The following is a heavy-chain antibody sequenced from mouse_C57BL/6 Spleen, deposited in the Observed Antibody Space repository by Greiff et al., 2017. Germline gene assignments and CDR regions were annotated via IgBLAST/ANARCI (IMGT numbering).Heavy chain of an antibody. J-gene: IGHJ2*01. CDR3: ARSYYGPFDY. V-gene: IGHV1-69*01. Sequence: VQLQQPGAELVMPGASVKLSCKASGYTFTSYWMHWVKQRPGQGLEWIGEIDPSDSYTNYNQKFKGKSTLTVDKSSSTAYMQLSSLTSEDSAVYYCARSYYGPFDYWGQGTTLTVSS. D-gene: IGHD1-1*01. CDR1: GYTFTSYW. CDR2: IDPSDSYT.